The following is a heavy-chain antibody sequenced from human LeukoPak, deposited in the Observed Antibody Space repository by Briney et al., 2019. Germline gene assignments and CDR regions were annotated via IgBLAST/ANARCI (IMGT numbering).Heavy chain of an antibody. D-gene: IGHD6-13*01. CDR2: ISGSGDST. Sequence: PGGSLRLSCAASGFTFSSIGMSCVRQAPGKGLEWVSSISGSGDSTYYVDSVKGRFTISRDNSKNTLYLQMNSLRAEDTAVYYCAKRGASWSFDSWGQGTLVTVSS. CDR1: GFTFSSIG. CDR3: AKRGASWSFDS. V-gene: IGHV3-23*01. J-gene: IGHJ4*02.